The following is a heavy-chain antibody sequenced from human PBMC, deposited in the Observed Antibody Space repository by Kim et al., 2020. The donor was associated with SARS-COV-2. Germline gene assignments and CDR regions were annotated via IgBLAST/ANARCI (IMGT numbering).Heavy chain of an antibody. Sequence: SETLSLTCSVSGGTISGYYWSWIRQPPGKGLEWIGYMYNSGSTFYNPTLKSRVTMSVDTSRNQFTLEVSSVTAADTAVYYCARDLSYYYGLDVWGQGTTVTVSS. CDR2: MYNSGST. CDR1: GGTISGYY. CDR3: ARDLSYYYGLDV. V-gene: IGHV4-59*13. J-gene: IGHJ6*02.